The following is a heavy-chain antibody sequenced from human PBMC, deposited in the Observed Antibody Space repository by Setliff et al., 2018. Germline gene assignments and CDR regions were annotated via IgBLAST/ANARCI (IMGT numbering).Heavy chain of an antibody. D-gene: IGHD2-2*01. CDR2: IIPIFGTA. CDR3: ARLGYCSSTSCFANYYYYMDV. V-gene: IGHV1-69*13. Sequence: SVKVSCKASGGTFSSYAISWVRQAPGQGLEWMGGIIPIFGTANYAQKFQGRVTITADEPTSTAYMELSSLRSEDTAVYYCARLGYCSSTSCFANYYYYMDVWGKGTTVTVSS. CDR1: GGTFSSYA. J-gene: IGHJ6*03.